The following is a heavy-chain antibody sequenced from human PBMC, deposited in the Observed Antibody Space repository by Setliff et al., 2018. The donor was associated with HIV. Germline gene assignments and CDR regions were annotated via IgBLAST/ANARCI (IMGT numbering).Heavy chain of an antibody. CDR3: AGNQNWNGYAFPYIDV. Sequence: SETLSLTCNVSGGSISSSSFYWAWLRQPPGKEPEWIASIYYNTRTYYNLSLRSRVTISVDTSKNLFSLKMTSVTAADTAVYYCAGNQNWNGYAFPYIDVWGKGTTVT. D-gene: IGHD3-3*01. CDR1: GGSISSSSFY. J-gene: IGHJ6*03. V-gene: IGHV4-39*02. CDR2: IYYNTRT.